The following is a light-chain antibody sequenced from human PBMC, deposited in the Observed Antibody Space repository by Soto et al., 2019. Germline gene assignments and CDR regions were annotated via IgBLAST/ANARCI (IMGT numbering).Light chain of an antibody. CDR1: QDIGNY. CDR2: HAS. Sequence: DIQMTQFPSSLSASLGDRVTITCRASQDIGNYFAWYQQRPGRVPKLLIYHASTLQSGVPFRFSGSGSGTDFTLTITNLQPEDVATYYCQNYYNAAFTFGPGTRVDIE. V-gene: IGKV1-27*01. CDR3: QNYYNAAFT. J-gene: IGKJ3*01.